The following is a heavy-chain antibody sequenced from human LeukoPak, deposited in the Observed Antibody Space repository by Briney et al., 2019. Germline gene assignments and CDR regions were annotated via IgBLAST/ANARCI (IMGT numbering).Heavy chain of an antibody. D-gene: IGHD5-18*01. CDR2: IYYSGST. J-gene: IGHJ4*02. V-gene: IGHV4-59*11. CDR3: ARSDPNGYSYGRSFDY. CDR1: GDSITSDHY. Sequence: PSETLSLTCTVSGDSITSDHYWSWIRQPPGKGLEWIGYIYYSGSTNYNPSLKSRVTISVDTSKNQFSLKLSSVTAADTAVYYCARSDPNGYSYGRSFDYWGQGTLVTVSS.